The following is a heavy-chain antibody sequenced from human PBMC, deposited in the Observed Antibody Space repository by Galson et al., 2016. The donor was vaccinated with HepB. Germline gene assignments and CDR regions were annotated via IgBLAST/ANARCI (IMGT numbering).Heavy chain of an antibody. CDR1: GFTFNSYG. CDR2: IWYDRSKK. J-gene: IGHJ4*02. CDR3: ARDLTPHSGSFEGMDY. Sequence: SLRLSCAAPGFTFNSYGMHWVRQAPGKGLEWVAVIWYDRSKKYYANSVNGRFTISRDNSKNTLSLQMNSLRVEDTAVYYCARDLTPHSGSFEGMDYWGQGTLVTVSS. D-gene: IGHD1-26*01. V-gene: IGHV3-33*01.